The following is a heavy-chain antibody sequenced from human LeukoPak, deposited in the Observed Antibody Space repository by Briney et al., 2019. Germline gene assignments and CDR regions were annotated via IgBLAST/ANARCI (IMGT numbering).Heavy chain of an antibody. CDR2: ISGSGGST. D-gene: IGHD4-17*01. J-gene: IGHJ4*02. V-gene: IGHV3-23*01. Sequence: PGGSLSLSCAASGFTFSSYAMSWVRQAPGKGLEWVSGISGSGGSTYYADSVKGRFTISRDNSKNTLYLQMNSLRADDTAVYYCAKNDYGDYFGGDHWGQGTLVTVSS. CDR3: AKNDYGDYFGGDH. CDR1: GFTFSSYA.